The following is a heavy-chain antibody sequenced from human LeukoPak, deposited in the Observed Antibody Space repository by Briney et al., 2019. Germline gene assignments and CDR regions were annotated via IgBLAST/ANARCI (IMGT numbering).Heavy chain of an antibody. CDR3: ASHYYDSSGYYDPLDY. V-gene: IGHV1-2*02. Sequence: ASVKVSCKASGYTFTGYYMHWVRQAPGQVLGWMGWINPNSGGTNYAQKLQGRVTMTTDTSTSTAYMELRSLRSDDTAVYYCASHYYDSSGYYDPLDYWGQGTLVTVSS. J-gene: IGHJ4*02. D-gene: IGHD3-22*01. CDR1: GYTFTGYY. CDR2: INPNSGGT.